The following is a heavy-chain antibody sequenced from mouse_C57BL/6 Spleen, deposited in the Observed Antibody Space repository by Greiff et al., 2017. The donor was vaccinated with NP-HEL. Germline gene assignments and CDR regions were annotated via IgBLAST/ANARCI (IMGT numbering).Heavy chain of an antibody. CDR1: GYTFTSYW. CDR2: IDPSDSET. CDR3: ARADYYCRYYFDY. V-gene: IGHV1-52*01. D-gene: IGHD1-1*01. Sequence: QVQLQQPGAELVRPGSSVKLSCKASGYTFTSYWMHWVKQRPIQGLEWIGNIDPSDSETHYNQKFQDKATLTVDKSDITAHIQLSSLTSEDSSVYDCARADYYCRYYFDYWGQGTTLTVSS. J-gene: IGHJ2*01.